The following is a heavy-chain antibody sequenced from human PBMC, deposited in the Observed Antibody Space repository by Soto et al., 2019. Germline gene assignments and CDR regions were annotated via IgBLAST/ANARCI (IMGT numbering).Heavy chain of an antibody. V-gene: IGHV1-18*01. J-gene: IGHJ6*02. CDR1: GYTYTSYG. CDR3: ARVRYYYDSSGYWPSYYYYGMDV. CDR2: ISAYNGNT. Sequence: AASVKVSCKASGYTYTSYGLSWVRQAPGQGLEWMGWISAYNGNTNYAQKLQGRVTMTTDTSTSTAYMELRSLRSDDTAVYYCARVRYYYDSSGYWPSYYYYGMDVWGQGTTVTVSS. D-gene: IGHD3-22*01.